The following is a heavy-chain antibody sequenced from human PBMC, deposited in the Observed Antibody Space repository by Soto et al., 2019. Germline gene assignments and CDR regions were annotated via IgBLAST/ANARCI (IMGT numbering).Heavy chain of an antibody. D-gene: IGHD3-16*02. J-gene: IGHJ4*02. CDR2: IFYSGNT. CDR3: ARMNDYVWGNYRVFDY. Sequence: LSLTCSVSGGSISSYYWSWIRQPPGKGLEWIGYIFYSGNTNYNPSLKSRVTISVDTSKNQFSLQLSSVTAADTAVYYCARMNDYVWGNYRVFDYWGQGTLVTVYS. V-gene: IGHV4-59*01. CDR1: GGSISSYY.